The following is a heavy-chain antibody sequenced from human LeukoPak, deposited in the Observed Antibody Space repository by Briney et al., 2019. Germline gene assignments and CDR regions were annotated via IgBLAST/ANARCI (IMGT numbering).Heavy chain of an antibody. CDR1: GYSFTNYW. CDR3: ARIPAAGSLKGAFDI. J-gene: IGHJ3*02. CDR2: IYPGDSDT. V-gene: IGHV5-51*01. D-gene: IGHD6-13*01. Sequence: GEPLKISCKGSGYSFTNYWIAWVRQMPGKGLEWMGIIYPGDSDTTYSPSFQGQVTISADKSISTAFLQWSSLKASDTAMYYCARIPAAGSLKGAFDIWGQGTMVTVS.